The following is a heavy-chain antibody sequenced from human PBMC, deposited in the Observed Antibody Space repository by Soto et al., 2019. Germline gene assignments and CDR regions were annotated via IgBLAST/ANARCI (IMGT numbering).Heavy chain of an antibody. CDR2: IYYSGST. Sequence: QVQLQESGPGLVKPSETLSLTCTVSGGSISSYYWSWIRQPPGKGLEWIGYIYYSGSTNYNPSLKSRVTISVDTSKNQFSLKLSSVTAADTAVYYCARETGYCSGGSCYEDYWGQGTLVTVSS. D-gene: IGHD2-15*01. V-gene: IGHV4-59*01. CDR3: ARETGYCSGGSCYEDY. CDR1: GGSISSYY. J-gene: IGHJ4*02.